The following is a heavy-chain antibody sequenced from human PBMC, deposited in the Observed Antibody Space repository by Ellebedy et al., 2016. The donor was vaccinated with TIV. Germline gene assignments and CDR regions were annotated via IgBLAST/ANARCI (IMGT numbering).Heavy chain of an antibody. Sequence: SLKISCVVSGFTFDDYAMHWVRQAPGKGLEWSSGISCIIGNIGYADSVKGRFTTSRDNAGNSLYLQMNSLRAEDTAVYYCARLGVIAAAGASDSWGQGTLVIVSS. CDR2: ISCIIGNI. CDR1: GFTFDDYA. D-gene: IGHD6-13*01. V-gene: IGHV3-9*01. CDR3: ARLGVIAAAGASDS. J-gene: IGHJ4*02.